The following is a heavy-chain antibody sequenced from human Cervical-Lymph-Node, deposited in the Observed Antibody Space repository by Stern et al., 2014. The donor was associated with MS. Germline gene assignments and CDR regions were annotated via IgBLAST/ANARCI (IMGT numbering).Heavy chain of an antibody. CDR3: ARLGSGYDSSYLDF. CDR2: IIPIFGTA. Sequence: QMQLVQSGSEAKKPGSSVKVSCKVSGGTFSTDKISWVRQAPGQGLEWMGVIIPIFGTADYAQRFQDRVTIIADESTSEVHMELSSLRSEDTGVYYCARLGSGYDSSYLDFWGQGTLVTVSS. V-gene: IGHV1-69*01. CDR1: GGTFSTDK. D-gene: IGHD5-12*01. J-gene: IGHJ4*02.